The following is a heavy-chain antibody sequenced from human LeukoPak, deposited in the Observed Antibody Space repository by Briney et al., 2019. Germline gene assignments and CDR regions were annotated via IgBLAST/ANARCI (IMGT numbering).Heavy chain of an antibody. CDR1: GFTFDDYG. Sequence: GGSLRLSCAASGFTFDDYGMSWVRQAPGKGLEWVSGINWNGGSTGYADSVKGRFTISRDNAKNSLYLQMNSLRAEDTAVYYCARDVYGGNSDWFDPWGQGTLVTVSS. D-gene: IGHD4-23*01. J-gene: IGHJ5*02. CDR2: INWNGGST. CDR3: ARDVYGGNSDWFDP. V-gene: IGHV3-20*04.